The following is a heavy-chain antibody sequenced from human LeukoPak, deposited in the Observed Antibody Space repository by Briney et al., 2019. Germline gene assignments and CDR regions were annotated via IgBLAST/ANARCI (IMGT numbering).Heavy chain of an antibody. V-gene: IGHV4-61*02. J-gene: IGHJ6*03. CDR1: GGSISSGSYY. Sequence: SETLSLTCTVSGGSISSGSYYWGWIRQPAGKGLEWIGRIYTSGSTNYNPSLKSRVTISVDTSKNQFSLKLSSVTAADTAVYYCARTVRGATWYYYYYYYMDVWGKGTTVTVS. CDR3: ARTVRGATWYYYYYYYMDV. CDR2: IYTSGST. D-gene: IGHD3-10*01.